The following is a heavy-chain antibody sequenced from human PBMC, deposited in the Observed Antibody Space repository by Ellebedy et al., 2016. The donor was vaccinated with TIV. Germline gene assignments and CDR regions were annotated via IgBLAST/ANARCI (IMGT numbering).Heavy chain of an antibody. D-gene: IGHD5-12*01. J-gene: IGHJ2*01. CDR3: ARTRATGRSWYFDL. Sequence: MPSETLSLTCTVSGGSISSGDYYWSWIRQPPGKGLEWIGYIYYSGSTYYNPSLKSRVTISVDTSKNQFSLRLSSVTAADTAVYYCARTRATGRSWYFDLWGRGTLVTVSS. V-gene: IGHV4-30-4*01. CDR2: IYYSGST. CDR1: GGSISSGDYY.